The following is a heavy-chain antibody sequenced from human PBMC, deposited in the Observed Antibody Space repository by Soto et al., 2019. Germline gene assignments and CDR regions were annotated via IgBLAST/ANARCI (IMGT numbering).Heavy chain of an antibody. CDR3: ASSVDTAIGDYYYGMDV. V-gene: IGHV1-8*01. CDR2: MNPNSGNT. CDR1: GYTFTSYD. J-gene: IGHJ6*02. D-gene: IGHD5-18*01. Sequence: ASVKVSCKASGYTFTSYDINWVRQATGQGLEWMGWMNPNSGNTGYAQKFQGRVTMTRNTSISTAYMELSSLRSEDTAVYYCASSVDTAIGDYYYGMDVWGQGTTVTVSS.